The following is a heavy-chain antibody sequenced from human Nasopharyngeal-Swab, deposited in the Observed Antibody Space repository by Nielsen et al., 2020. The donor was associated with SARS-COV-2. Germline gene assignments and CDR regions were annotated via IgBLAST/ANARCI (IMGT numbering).Heavy chain of an antibody. Sequence: SVKVSCKASGGTFSGYAISWVRQAPGQGLEWMGGIIPIFGTANYAQKFQGRVTITADESTSTAYMELSSLRSEDTAVYYCARGYCSGGSCYPEAYYYYYMDAWGKGTTVTVSS. D-gene: IGHD2-15*01. CDR2: IIPIFGTA. CDR1: GGTFSGYA. V-gene: IGHV1-69*13. J-gene: IGHJ6*03. CDR3: ARGYCSGGSCYPEAYYYYYMDA.